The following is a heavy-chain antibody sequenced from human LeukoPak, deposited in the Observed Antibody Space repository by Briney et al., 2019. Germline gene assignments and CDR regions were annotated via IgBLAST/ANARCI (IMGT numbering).Heavy chain of an antibody. CDR1: GYTFTGYY. CDR3: ARDSKAVADFDY. J-gene: IGHJ4*02. CDR2: INPNRGGT. V-gene: IGHV1-2*02. Sequence: ASVKVSCKASGYTFTGYYMHWVRQAPGQGLEWMGWINPNRGGTNYAQKFQGRVTMTRDTSISTAYMELSRLRSDDTAVYYCARDSKAVADFDYWGQGTLVTVSS. D-gene: IGHD6-19*01.